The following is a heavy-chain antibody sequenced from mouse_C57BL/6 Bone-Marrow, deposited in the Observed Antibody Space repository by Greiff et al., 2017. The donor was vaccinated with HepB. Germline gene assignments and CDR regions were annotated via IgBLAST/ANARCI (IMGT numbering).Heavy chain of an antibody. CDR2: IYPRSGNT. CDR1: GYTFTSYG. D-gene: IGHD1-1*01. V-gene: IGHV1-81*01. Sequence: VKLVESGAELARPGASVKLSCKASGYTFTSYGISWVKQRTGQGLEWIGEIYPRSGNTYYNEKFKGKATLTADKSSSTAYMELRSLTSEDSAVYFCARKGSSYWYFDVWGTGTTVTVSS. J-gene: IGHJ1*03. CDR3: ARKGSSYWYFDV.